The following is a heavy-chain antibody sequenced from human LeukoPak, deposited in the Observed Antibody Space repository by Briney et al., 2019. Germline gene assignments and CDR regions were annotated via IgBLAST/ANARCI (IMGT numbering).Heavy chain of an antibody. V-gene: IGHV1-69*05. CDR2: IIPIFGTA. D-gene: IGHD4-17*01. CDR1: GGTFSSYA. J-gene: IGHJ4*02. Sequence: SVKLSCKASGGTFSSYAISWVRQAPGQGLEWMGRIIPIFGTANYAQKFQGRVTITTDESTSTAYMELSSLRSEDTAVYYCARDSVTTEGVFDYWGQGTLVTVSS. CDR3: ARDSVTTEGVFDY.